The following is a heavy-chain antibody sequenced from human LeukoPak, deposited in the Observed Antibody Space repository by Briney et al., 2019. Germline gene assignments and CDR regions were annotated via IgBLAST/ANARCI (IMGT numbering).Heavy chain of an antibody. V-gene: IGHV3-11*06. CDR2: ISSSSSCT. D-gene: IGHD6-13*01. CDR1: GFTFSDYY. Sequence: GGSLRLSCAASGFTFSDYYMSWIRQAPGKGVEWVSYISSSSSCTNYADSVKGRFTISRDNAKNSLYLQMDSPGAEDTAVDYWARGIAAAGGMDVWGKGTTVTVSS. CDR3: ARGIAAAGGMDV. J-gene: IGHJ6*04.